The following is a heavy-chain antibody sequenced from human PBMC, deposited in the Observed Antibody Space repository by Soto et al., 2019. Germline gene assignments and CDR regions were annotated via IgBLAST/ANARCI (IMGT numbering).Heavy chain of an antibody. CDR3: TTGSHASSFSRFDY. Sequence: PGGSLRLSCAASGFTFSNAWMNWVRQAPGKGLEWVGRIKSKNDGGATDYGAPVKGRFTITRDDSKNTLHLHMDSLNTEDTGVYYCTTGSHASSFSRFDYWGQGALVTVSS. V-gene: IGHV3-15*07. CDR2: IKSKNDGGAT. J-gene: IGHJ4*02. CDR1: GFTFSNAW.